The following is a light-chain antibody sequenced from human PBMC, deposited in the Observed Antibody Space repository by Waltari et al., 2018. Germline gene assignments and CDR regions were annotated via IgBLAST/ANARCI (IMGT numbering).Light chain of an antibody. CDR3: SSYTSSSTYV. Sequence: QSALTQPASVSGSPVQSITLSCPGTTSYVGGYPSLSWYQQPPGKAPKLMIYEVSNRPSGVSNRFSGSKSGNTASLTISGLQAEDEADYYCSSYTSSSTYVFGTGTKVTVL. CDR1: TSYVGGYPS. CDR2: EVS. V-gene: IGLV2-14*01. J-gene: IGLJ1*01.